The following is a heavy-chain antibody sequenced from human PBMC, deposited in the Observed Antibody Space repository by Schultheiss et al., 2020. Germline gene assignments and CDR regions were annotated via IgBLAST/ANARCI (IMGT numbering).Heavy chain of an antibody. D-gene: IGHD2-15*01. CDR2: IWYDGSNK. CDR1: GFTFSSYG. J-gene: IGHJ6*02. CDR3: ARCGPQGCQNHALSYYYGMDV. V-gene: IGHV3-30*19. Sequence: GESLKISCAASGFTFSSYGMHWVRQAPGKGLEWVAVIWYDGSNKYYADSVKGRFTISRDNSKNTLYLQMNSLRAEDTAVYYCARCGPQGCQNHALSYYYGMDVWGQGTTVTVSS.